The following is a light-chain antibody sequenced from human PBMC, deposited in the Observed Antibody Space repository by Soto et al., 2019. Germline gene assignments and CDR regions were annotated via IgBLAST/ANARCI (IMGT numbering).Light chain of an antibody. Sequence: EIVFTPSPGTPSFSPGERATPSCKALQNVDTNYLAWYQQKPGQAPRLLIYDASNRATGIPARFSGSGSGADFTLSISRLEPEDFAVYYCQQYGSSPPRTFGQGTKVDIK. CDR3: QQYGSSPPRT. CDR2: DAS. J-gene: IGKJ1*01. CDR1: QNVDTNY. V-gene: IGKV3-20*01.